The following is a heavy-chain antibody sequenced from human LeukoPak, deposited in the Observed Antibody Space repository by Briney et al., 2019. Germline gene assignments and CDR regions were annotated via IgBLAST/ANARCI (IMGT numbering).Heavy chain of an antibody. V-gene: IGHV4-61*02. CDR3: ARSFSGSYYFEY. J-gene: IGHJ4*02. D-gene: IGHD1-26*01. CDR2: IYTSGST. Sequence: KASETLSLTCTVSGGSISSGSYYWSWIRQPAGKGLEWIGRIYTSGSTNYNPSLKSRVTISVDTSKNQFSLKLSSVTAADTAMYYCARSFSGSYYFEYWGQGTLVTVSS. CDR1: GGSISSGSYY.